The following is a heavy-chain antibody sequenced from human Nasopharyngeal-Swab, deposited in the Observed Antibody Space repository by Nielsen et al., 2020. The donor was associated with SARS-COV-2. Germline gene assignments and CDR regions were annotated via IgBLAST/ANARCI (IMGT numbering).Heavy chain of an antibody. CDR2: MSNDGNYK. CDR1: GFTFSSYG. CDR3: ARDLGGGYCTTTNCPGS. Sequence: GGSLRLSCAGSGFTFSSYGMNWVRQAPGKGLEWVAVMSNDGNYKFYADSAKGRFTISRDNSKNTLYLQMNSLRAEDTAVYYCARDLGGGYCTTTNCPGSWGQGTLVTVSS. J-gene: IGHJ1*01. V-gene: IGHV3-30*03. D-gene: IGHD2-2*01.